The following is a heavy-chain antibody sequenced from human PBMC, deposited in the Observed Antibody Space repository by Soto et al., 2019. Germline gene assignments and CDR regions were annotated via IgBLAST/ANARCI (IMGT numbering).Heavy chain of an antibody. CDR2: INADNGNT. Sequence: QVQLVQSGAEVKKPGASVKVSCKASGYTFTSYAMHWVRQAPGQRLEWMGWINADNGNTKYSQKFQGRVTITRDTSASTAYMELSSLRSEVTAVYYCAVYYCGGDCYSVLVDYWGQGTLVTVSS. CDR1: GYTFTSYA. CDR3: AVYYCGGDCYSVLVDY. D-gene: IGHD2-21*02. J-gene: IGHJ4*02. V-gene: IGHV1-3*01.